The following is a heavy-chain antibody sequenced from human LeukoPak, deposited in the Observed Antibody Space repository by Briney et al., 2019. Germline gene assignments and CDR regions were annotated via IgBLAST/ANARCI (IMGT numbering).Heavy chain of an antibody. V-gene: IGHV3-23*01. Sequence: PGGSLRLSCGASGLTVSSYAMSWVRQAPGKGLEWVSIIIGTAGNTYYADSVKGRFTISRDDSKNTVYLQTNSLRAEDTAVYSCAKYTSGTYYRGLDQWGQGTLVTVSS. D-gene: IGHD3-10*01. CDR3: AKYTSGTYYRGLDQ. J-gene: IGHJ4*02. CDR1: GLTVSSYA. CDR2: IIGTAGNT.